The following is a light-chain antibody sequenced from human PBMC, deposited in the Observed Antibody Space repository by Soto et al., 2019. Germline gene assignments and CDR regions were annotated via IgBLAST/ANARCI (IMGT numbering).Light chain of an antibody. Sequence: DIQMTQSPSTLSGSVGDRVTITCRSSQTISSWLAWYQQKPGKAPKLLIYKASTLKSGVPSRFSGSGSGTEFTLTISSLQPDDFVVYYCQQYGSATLYTLGQGTRLEIK. CDR1: QTISSW. CDR3: QQYGSATLYT. J-gene: IGKJ5*01. V-gene: IGKV1-5*03. CDR2: KAS.